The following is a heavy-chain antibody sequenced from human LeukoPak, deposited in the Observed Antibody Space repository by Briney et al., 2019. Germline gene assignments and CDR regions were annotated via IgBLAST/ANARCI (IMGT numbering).Heavy chain of an antibody. D-gene: IGHD2-2*01. J-gene: IGHJ5*02. CDR1: GDSINDYC. CDR3: AERFCSSAGCRRTCNYFVP. CDR2: ISYSGPT. Sequence: PSETLSLTCTVSGDSINDYCWTWIRQPAGERMELIGYISYSGPTTYHPSLGSRVTISLDTSKNQFSLTLTSVTAADTAVYYRAERFCSSAGCRRTCNYFVPPGQGILVTVCS. V-gene: IGHV4-59*12.